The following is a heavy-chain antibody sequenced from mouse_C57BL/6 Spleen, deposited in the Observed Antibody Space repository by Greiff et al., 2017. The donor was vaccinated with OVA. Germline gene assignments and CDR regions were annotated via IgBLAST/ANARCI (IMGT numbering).Heavy chain of an antibody. J-gene: IGHJ2*01. CDR2: ISYDGSN. Sequence: EVQLQESGPGLVKPSQSLSLTCSVTGYSITSGYYWNWIRQFPGNKLEWMGYISYDGSNNYNPSLKNRISITRDTSKNQFFLKLNSVTTEDTATYYCARERGYGNYDYWAKAPLSQSPQ. CDR1: GYSITSGYY. D-gene: IGHD2-1*01. V-gene: IGHV3-6*01. CDR3: ARERGYGNYDY.